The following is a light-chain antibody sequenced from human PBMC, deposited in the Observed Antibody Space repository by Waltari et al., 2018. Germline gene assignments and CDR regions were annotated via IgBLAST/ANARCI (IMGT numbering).Light chain of an antibody. J-gene: IGKJ3*01. CDR1: QSVTTS. V-gene: IGKV1-39*01. Sequence: DIQMTQSTASLAASLGDRVTITCRPSQSVTTSLNWYQQKSGEPPKLLISAASSFQSGVPSRFSGSGSGTDFTLTITHLQPEDVATYFCQQSHSPPFTFGPGTKV. CDR3: QQSHSPPFT. CDR2: AAS.